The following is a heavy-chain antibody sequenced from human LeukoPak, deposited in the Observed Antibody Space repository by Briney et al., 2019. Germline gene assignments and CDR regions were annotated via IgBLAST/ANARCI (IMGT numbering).Heavy chain of an antibody. CDR3: ARGRRLPWFGELLDY. D-gene: IGHD3-10*01. Sequence: PSETLSLTCAVYGGSFSGYYWSWIRQPPGKGLEWIGEINHSGSTNYNPSLKSRVTISVDTSKNQFSLKLSSVTAADTAVYYCARGRRLPWFGELLDYWGQGTLVTVSS. V-gene: IGHV4-34*01. J-gene: IGHJ4*02. CDR1: GGSFSGYY. CDR2: INHSGST.